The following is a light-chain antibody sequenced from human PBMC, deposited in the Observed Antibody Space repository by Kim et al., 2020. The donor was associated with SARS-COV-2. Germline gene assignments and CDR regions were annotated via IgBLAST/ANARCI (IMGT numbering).Light chain of an antibody. CDR2: QDS. CDR3: QAWDSSTEV. V-gene: IGLV3-1*01. Sequence: SYELTQPPSVSVSPGQTASITCSLDKLGDKYACWYQQKPGQSPVLVIYQDSKRPSGIPERFSGSNSGNTATLTISGTQAMDEADYYCQAWDSSTEVFGGGTQLTVL. CDR1: KLGDKY. J-gene: IGLJ3*02.